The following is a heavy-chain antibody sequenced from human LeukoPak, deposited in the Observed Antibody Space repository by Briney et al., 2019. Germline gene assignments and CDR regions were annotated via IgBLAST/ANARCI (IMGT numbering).Heavy chain of an antibody. D-gene: IGHD2-21*02. CDR1: GFTFSSYS. J-gene: IGHJ4*02. V-gene: IGHV3-21*01. CDR3: ARGRTAKTPFDY. CDR2: ISSSSSYI. Sequence: GRSLRLSCAASGFTFSSYSMNWVRQAPGKGLELVSSISSSSSYIYYADSVKGRFTISRDNAKNSLYLQMNSLRAEDTAVYYCARGRTAKTPFDYWGQGTLVTVSS.